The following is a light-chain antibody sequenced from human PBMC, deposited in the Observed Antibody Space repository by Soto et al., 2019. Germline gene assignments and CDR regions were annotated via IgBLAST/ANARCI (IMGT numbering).Light chain of an antibody. Sequence: EIVLTQSPGTLSLPTGERATLSCRASQSVSSSCLAWYQQKPGQAPRLLIYGASSRATGIPDRFSGSGSGTDFTLTISRLEPEDFAVYDCQQYGSSPPFTFGPGTKVDIK. J-gene: IGKJ3*01. V-gene: IGKV3-20*01. CDR1: QSVSSSC. CDR3: QQYGSSPPFT. CDR2: GAS.